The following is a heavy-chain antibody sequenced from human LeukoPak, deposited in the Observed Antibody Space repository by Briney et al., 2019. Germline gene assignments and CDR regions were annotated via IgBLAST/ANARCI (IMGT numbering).Heavy chain of an antibody. Sequence: GGSLRLSCAACGFTFSDYTLNWVRQAPGKGLEWVSCISGDSRYIYYADSVKGRSTISRDNAQNSLYLHTNSLRAEDTAVYYCARGPFSSSWSEFDYWGQGTLVTVSS. J-gene: IGHJ4*02. V-gene: IGHV3-21*06. CDR2: ISGDSRYI. D-gene: IGHD6-13*01. CDR3: ARGPFSSSWSEFDY. CDR1: GFTFSDYT.